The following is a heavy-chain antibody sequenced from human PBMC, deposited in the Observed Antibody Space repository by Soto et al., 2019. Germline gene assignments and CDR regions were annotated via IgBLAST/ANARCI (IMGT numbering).Heavy chain of an antibody. CDR2: IIPIFGTA. Sequence: SVKVSCKASGGTFSSYAISWVRQAPGQGLEWMGGIIPIFGTANYAQKFQGRVTITADESTSTAYMELSSLRSEDTAVYYCARGDDSSGAFDYWGQGTLVTVSS. V-gene: IGHV1-69*13. J-gene: IGHJ4*02. D-gene: IGHD3-22*01. CDR1: GGTFSSYA. CDR3: ARGDDSSGAFDY.